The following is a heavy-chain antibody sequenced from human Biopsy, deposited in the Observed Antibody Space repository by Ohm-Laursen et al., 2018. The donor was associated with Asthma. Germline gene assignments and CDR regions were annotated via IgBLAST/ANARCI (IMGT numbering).Heavy chain of an antibody. Sequence: SLRLSCAAFGFTFRDYYMTWIRQAPGKGLEWVAYISSRGSNIFYADSVKGRFTISRDNAKKSLFLEMNSLTVEDTAVYFCARGYSTSWYFGYWGQGTLVTVSS. CDR3: ARGYSTSWYFGY. CDR1: GFTFRDYY. CDR2: ISSRGSNI. V-gene: IGHV3-11*01. D-gene: IGHD6-13*01. J-gene: IGHJ4*02.